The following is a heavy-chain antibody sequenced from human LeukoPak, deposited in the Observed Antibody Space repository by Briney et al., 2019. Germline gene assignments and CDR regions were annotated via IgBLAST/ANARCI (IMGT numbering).Heavy chain of an antibody. J-gene: IGHJ4*02. D-gene: IGHD6-19*01. CDR1: GFTFSKYW. Sequence: GGSLRLSCAASGFTFSKYWMLWVRQAPGKGLGSVSRINTDGTVTTYADSVKGRFTVSRDNADNTMFLQMNSVRDEDTAVYYCATKQWLAPPPDSWGQGTPVTVSS. V-gene: IGHV3-74*01. CDR3: ATKQWLAPPPDS. CDR2: INTDGTVT.